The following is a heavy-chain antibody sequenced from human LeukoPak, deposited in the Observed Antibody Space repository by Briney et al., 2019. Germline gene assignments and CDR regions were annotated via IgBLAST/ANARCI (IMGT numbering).Heavy chain of an antibody. V-gene: IGHV1-2*02. CDR1: GYTFTGYY. J-gene: IGHJ4*02. CDR2: INPNSGGT. Sequence: ASVKVSCKASGYTFTGYYMHWVRQAPGQGLEWMGWINPNSGGTNYAQKFQGRVTMTRDTSISTAYMELSRLRSGDTAVYYCARVWCSSTKLGYFDYWGQGTLVTVSS. CDR3: ARVWCSSTKLGYFDY. D-gene: IGHD2-2*01.